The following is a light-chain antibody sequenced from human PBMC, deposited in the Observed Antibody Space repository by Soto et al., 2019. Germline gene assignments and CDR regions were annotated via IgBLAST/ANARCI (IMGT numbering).Light chain of an antibody. CDR2: SAF. CDR1: QSVGNNY. J-gene: IGKJ3*01. Sequence: EIVLTQSPGTLSLSPGERATLSCRASQSVGNNYFAWYQQKPGQAPRLLIHSAFKRATGIPDRFSGSGSGTDFSLTISRMEPEDVAVYYCHQHASAPLTFGPGTKVTVK. V-gene: IGKV3-20*01. CDR3: HQHASAPLT.